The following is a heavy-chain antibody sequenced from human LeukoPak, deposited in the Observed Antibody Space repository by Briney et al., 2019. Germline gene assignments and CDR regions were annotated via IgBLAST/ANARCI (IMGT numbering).Heavy chain of an antibody. D-gene: IGHD2-2*01. CDR3: ATQDCSSTSCYADVGGIDY. Sequence: SETLSLSCAVSGYSISSSNWWGWIRQPPGKGLEWIGYIYYSGSTYYNPSLKSRVTMSVDTSKNQFSLKLSSVTAVDTAVYYCATQDCSSTSCYADVGGIDYWGQGTLVTVSS. CDR2: IYYSGST. J-gene: IGHJ4*02. CDR1: GYSISSSNW. V-gene: IGHV4-28*01.